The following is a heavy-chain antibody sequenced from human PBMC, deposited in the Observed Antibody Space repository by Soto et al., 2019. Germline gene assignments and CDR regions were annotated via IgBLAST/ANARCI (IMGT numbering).Heavy chain of an antibody. CDR1: GDSVSSNSSA. D-gene: IGHD6-6*01. Sequence: PSQTLSLPCAISGDSVSSNSSACNFIRQSPSRGLEWLGRTYYRSKWYNDYAVSVKSRITINPDTSKNQFSLQLNSVTPEDTAVYYCARGSTWYSSSSAFDYWGQGTLVTVSS. J-gene: IGHJ4*02. CDR2: TYYRSKWYN. V-gene: IGHV6-1*01. CDR3: ARGSTWYSSSSAFDY.